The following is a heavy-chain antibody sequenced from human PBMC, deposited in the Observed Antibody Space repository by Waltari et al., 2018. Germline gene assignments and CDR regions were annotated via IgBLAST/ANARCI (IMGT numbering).Heavy chain of an antibody. D-gene: IGHD3-22*01. V-gene: IGHV3-11*01. J-gene: IGHJ4*02. CDR2: ISSSGITI. Sequence: QVQLVESGGGLVKPGGSLSLSCASSGFHFRYYHISWILQAPGKGLEWVSYISSSGITIYYADSVKGRFTISRDNAKNSLYLQMNSLRAEDTAVYYCASPSPYDSSGYYFDYWGQGTLVTVSS. CDR1: GFHFRYYH. CDR3: ASPSPYDSSGYYFDY.